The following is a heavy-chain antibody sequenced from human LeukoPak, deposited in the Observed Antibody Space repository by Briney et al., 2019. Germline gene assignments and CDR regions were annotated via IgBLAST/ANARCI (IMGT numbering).Heavy chain of an antibody. J-gene: IGHJ3*01. CDR2: IRYDGSNK. D-gene: IGHD6-13*01. Sequence: PGGSLRLSCAASGFTFSSYSMNWVRQAPGKGLEWVAFIRYDGSNKYYADSVKGRFTISRDNSKNTLYLQMNSLRAEDTAVYYCARADSSSWPGEAFDAWGQGTMVTVSS. CDR1: GFTFSSYS. V-gene: IGHV3-30*02. CDR3: ARADSSSWPGEAFDA.